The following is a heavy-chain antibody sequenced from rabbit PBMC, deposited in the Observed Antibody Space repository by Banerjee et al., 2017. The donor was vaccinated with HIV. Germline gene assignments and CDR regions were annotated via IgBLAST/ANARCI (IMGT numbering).Heavy chain of an antibody. Sequence: QEQLEESGGDLVKPEGSLTLTCTASGFSFSSNYWICWVRQAPGKGLEWIACIYAGSSGNTYYANWAKGRFTIPKTSSSTVTLQMTSLTAADTATYFCARDVNYGDVDLWGPGTLVTVS. J-gene: IGHJ6*01. CDR2: IYAGSSGNT. CDR1: GFSFSSNYW. CDR3: ARDVNYGDVDL. V-gene: IGHV1S45*01. D-gene: IGHD2-1*01.